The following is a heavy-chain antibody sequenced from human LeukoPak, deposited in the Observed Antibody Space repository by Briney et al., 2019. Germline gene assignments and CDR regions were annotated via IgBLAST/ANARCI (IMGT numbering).Heavy chain of an antibody. D-gene: IGHD3-16*02. J-gene: IGHJ4*02. Sequence: GASVKVSCKASGYTLTSYGISWVRQAPGQGLEWMGWISAYNGNTNYAQKLQGRVTMTTDTSTSTAYMELRSLRSDDTAVYYCARVYALISYDYVWGSYRHQPHDYWGQGTLVTVSS. V-gene: IGHV1-18*01. CDR2: ISAYNGNT. CDR1: GYTLTSYG. CDR3: ARVYALISYDYVWGSYRHQPHDY.